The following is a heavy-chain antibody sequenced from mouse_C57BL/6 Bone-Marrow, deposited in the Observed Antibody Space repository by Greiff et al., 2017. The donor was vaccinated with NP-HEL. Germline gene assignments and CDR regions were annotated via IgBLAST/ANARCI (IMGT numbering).Heavy chain of an antibody. CDR3: ARWNYYGSSYPWYFDV. D-gene: IGHD1-1*01. CDR2: IDPSDSYT. J-gene: IGHJ1*03. CDR1: GYTFTSYW. Sequence: QVQLQQPGAELVMPGASVKLSCKASGYTFTSYWMHWVKQRPGQGLEWIGEIDPSDSYTNYTQKFKGKSTLTVDKSSSTAYMQLSSLTSEDSAVYYCARWNYYGSSYPWYFDVWGTGTTVTVSS. V-gene: IGHV1-69*01.